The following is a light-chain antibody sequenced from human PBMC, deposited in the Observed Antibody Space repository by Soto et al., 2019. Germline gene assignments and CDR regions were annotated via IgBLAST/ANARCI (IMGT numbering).Light chain of an antibody. Sequence: EIVLTQSPATLSLSPGESATLSCRASQSLSHYLAWYQQKPGQPPGLLIYDASHRATGIPVRFSGSGSGTDFTLTISSLEPEDFAVYYCQQRTYSITFGQGTRLEIK. J-gene: IGKJ5*01. CDR2: DAS. CDR3: QQRTYSIT. CDR1: QSLSHY. V-gene: IGKV3-11*01.